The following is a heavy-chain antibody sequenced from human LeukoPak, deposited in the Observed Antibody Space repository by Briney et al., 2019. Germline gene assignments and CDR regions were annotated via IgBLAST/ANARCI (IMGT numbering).Heavy chain of an antibody. Sequence: GGSLRLSCAASGFTVSSNYMSWVRQAPGKGLEWVSIIYSGGSTYYADSVKGRFTISRDNSKNTLYLQMNSVRAEDTAVYYCARETVQAFDYWGQGTLVTVSS. V-gene: IGHV3-66*01. CDR2: IYSGGST. D-gene: IGHD1-14*01. J-gene: IGHJ4*02. CDR3: ARETVQAFDY. CDR1: GFTVSSNY.